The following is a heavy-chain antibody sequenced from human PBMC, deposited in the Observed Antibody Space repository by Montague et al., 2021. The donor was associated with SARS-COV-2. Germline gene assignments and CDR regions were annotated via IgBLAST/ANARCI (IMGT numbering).Heavy chain of an antibody. Sequence: SETLSLTCTVSGTSITSSCYYWGWIRQPPGKELVWFVCIYDSASTCSTLSLKTPITISADTPKNQFSLKLSSVTAADTAVYYCARVGCQQLVRLSGMDVWGQGTTVTVSS. CDR2: IYDSAST. CDR1: GTSITSSCYY. V-gene: IGHV4-39*07. J-gene: IGHJ6*02. CDR3: ARVGCQQLVRLSGMDV. D-gene: IGHD6-13*01.